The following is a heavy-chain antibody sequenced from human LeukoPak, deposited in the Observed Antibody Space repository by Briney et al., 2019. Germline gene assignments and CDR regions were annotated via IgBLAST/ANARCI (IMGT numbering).Heavy chain of an antibody. CDR2: ISGSGGST. J-gene: IGHJ4*02. D-gene: IGHD3-22*01. V-gene: IGHV3-23*01. CDR1: GFTFSSYA. CDR3: AKRTYYYDSSGYPTPDYFDY. Sequence: GGSLRLSCAASGFTFSSYAMSWVRQAPGEGLEWVLAISGSGGSTYYADSVKGRFTISRDNSKNTRYLQMNSLRAEDTAVYYCAKRTYYYDSSGYPTPDYFDYWGQGTLVTVSS.